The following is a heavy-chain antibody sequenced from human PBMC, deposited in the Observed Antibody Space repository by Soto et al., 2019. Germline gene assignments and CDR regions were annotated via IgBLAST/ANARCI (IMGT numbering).Heavy chain of an antibody. CDR3: TEWNGGFDY. D-gene: IGHD3-16*01. J-gene: IGHJ4*02. CDR2: ISYDGSYK. V-gene: IGHV3-30*03. Sequence: QVQLVESGGGVVQPGRSLTLSCAASGFTFSSYGMHWVRQAPGKGLEWVAVISYDGSYKYYADSVKGRFTISRDNSKNTLYLQMNSLRVEDTAVYYCTEWNGGFDYWGKGTLVTVSS. CDR1: GFTFSSYG.